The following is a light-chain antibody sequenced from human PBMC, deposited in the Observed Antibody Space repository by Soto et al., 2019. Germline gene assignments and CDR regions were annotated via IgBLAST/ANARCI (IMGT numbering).Light chain of an antibody. V-gene: IGLV1-47*01. Sequence: QSVLTQPPSASGTPGQRVIISCSGSSSNIGRHYVYWYQQLPETAPKLLIYRNDQRPSGVPDRFSASKSGTSASLAISGLRSEDEADYYCAAWDDRLSGQTLFGGGTQLTVL. CDR2: RND. CDR3: AAWDDRLSGQTL. CDR1: SSNIGRHY. J-gene: IGLJ2*01.